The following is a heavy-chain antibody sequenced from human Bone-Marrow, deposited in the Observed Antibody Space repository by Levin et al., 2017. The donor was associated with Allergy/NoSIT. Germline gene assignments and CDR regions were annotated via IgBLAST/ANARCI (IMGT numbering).Heavy chain of an antibody. J-gene: IGHJ5*02. CDR2: IRQDGSEK. CDR3: ARHNDWCFDP. CDR1: GFTSSSYW. D-gene: IGHD3-9*01. V-gene: IGHV3-7*01. Sequence: GGSLRLSCAASGFTSSSYWMSWLRQAPGKGLEWVANIRQDGSEKDYGDSVKGRFTISRDNAKNSLYLQMYSLRVEDTAVYYCARHNDWCFDPWGQGTLVTVSS.